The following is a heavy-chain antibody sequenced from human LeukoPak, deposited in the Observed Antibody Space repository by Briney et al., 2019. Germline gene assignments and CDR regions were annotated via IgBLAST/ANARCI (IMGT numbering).Heavy chain of an antibody. CDR3: AKGGYSGSYYAHGYFDY. Sequence: PGRSLRLSCAASGFTFSSYGMHWVRQAPGKGLEWVAVISYDGSNKYYADSVKGRFTISRDNSKNTLYLQMNSLRAEDTAVYYCAKGGYSGSYYAHGYFDYWGQGTLVTVSS. CDR2: ISYDGSNK. CDR1: GFTFSSYG. J-gene: IGHJ4*02. V-gene: IGHV3-30*18. D-gene: IGHD1-26*01.